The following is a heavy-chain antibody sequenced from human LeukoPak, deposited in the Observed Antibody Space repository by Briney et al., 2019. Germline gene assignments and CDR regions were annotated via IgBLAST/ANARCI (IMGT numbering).Heavy chain of an antibody. Sequence: SETLSLTCTVSGGSISNTTYYWGWIRQPPGKGLEWIGSIYYSGSTYYNPSLKSRVTISVDTSKNQFSLKLSSVTAADTAVYYCATVLWFGELLFGFDYWGQGTLVTVSS. V-gene: IGHV4-39*01. CDR1: GGSISNTTYY. D-gene: IGHD3-10*01. CDR3: ATVLWFGELLFGFDY. J-gene: IGHJ4*02. CDR2: IYYSGST.